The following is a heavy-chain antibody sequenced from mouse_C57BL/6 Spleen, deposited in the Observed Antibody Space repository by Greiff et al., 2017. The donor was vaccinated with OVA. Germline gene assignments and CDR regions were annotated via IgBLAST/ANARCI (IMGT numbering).Heavy chain of an antibody. J-gene: IGHJ4*01. Sequence: EVKLVESGGGLVKPGGSLKLSCAASGFTFSSYAMSWVRQTPEKRLEWVATISDGGSYTYYPDNVKGRFTISRENAKNNLYLQMRHLKSEDTAMYYCARDRGYGSNGDWDEGYAMDYWGQGTSVTVSS. CDR2: ISDGGSYT. D-gene: IGHD2-2*01. V-gene: IGHV5-4*01. CDR1: GFTFSSYA. CDR3: ARDRGYGSNGDWDEGYAMDY.